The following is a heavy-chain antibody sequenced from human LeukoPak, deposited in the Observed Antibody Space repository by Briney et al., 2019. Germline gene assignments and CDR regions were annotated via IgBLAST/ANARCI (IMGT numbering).Heavy chain of an antibody. CDR2: IYPADADT. D-gene: IGHD2-15*01. Sequence: GGSLLIPCKASGYSSTSYWSGWVRHLPGKGLEWMGIIYPADADTRYSPSSQGQGSIYADESISTAYLQWSSMKASDTAMYYCARRGQLEVGVAFDIWGQGKMVTVSS. CDR3: ARRGQLEVGVAFDI. V-gene: IGHV5-51*01. CDR1: GYSSTSYW. J-gene: IGHJ3*02.